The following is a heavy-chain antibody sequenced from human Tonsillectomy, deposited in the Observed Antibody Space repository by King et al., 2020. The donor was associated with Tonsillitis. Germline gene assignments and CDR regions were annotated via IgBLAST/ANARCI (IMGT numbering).Heavy chain of an antibody. CDR1: GYTFTGYY. CDR3: ARLPRGSGSYPRDY. CDR2: INPNSGGT. Sequence: KLVQSGAEVKKPGASVKVSCQASGYTFTGYYMHWVRQAPGQGLEWMGWINPNSGGTNYAQKFQGRVTMTRDTSISTAYMELSRLRSDDTAVYYCARLPRGSGSYPRDYWGQGTLVTVSS. J-gene: IGHJ4*02. V-gene: IGHV1-2*02. D-gene: IGHD3-10*01.